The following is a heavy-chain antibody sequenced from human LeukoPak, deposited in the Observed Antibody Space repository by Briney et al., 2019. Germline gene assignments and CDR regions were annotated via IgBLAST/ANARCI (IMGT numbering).Heavy chain of an antibody. CDR3: ARETLPNY. CDR1: GFTISSYW. CDR2: IKQDGSEK. J-gene: IGHJ4*02. V-gene: IGHV3-7*03. D-gene: IGHD2-15*01. Sequence: GGSLRLSCAASGFTISSYWMSWVRQAPGKGLEWVANIKQDGSEKYYVDSVKGRFTISRDNAKNSLYLQMNSLRAEDTAVYYCARETLPNYWGQGTLVTVSS.